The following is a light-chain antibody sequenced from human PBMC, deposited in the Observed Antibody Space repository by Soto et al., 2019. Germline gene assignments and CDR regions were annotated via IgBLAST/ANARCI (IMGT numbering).Light chain of an antibody. Sequence: APCASVCERATIACRASQSISSWLAWYQQKPGKAPKLLIYAASSLQSGVPSRFSGSGSGTDFTLTISCLQSEDFATYYCQQYYSFPLAFGGGTKVDIK. J-gene: IGKJ4*01. CDR3: QQYYSFPLA. CDR2: AAS. CDR1: QSISSW. V-gene: IGKV1-5*01.